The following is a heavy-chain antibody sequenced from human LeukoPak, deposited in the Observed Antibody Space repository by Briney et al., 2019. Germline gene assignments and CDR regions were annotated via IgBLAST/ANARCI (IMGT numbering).Heavy chain of an antibody. CDR2: INPSGGST. D-gene: IGHD3-9*01. CDR1: GYTFTSYY. V-gene: IGHV1-46*01. J-gene: IGHJ6*02. Sequence: GASVKVSCKASGYTFTSYYMHWVRQAPGQGLEWMGIINPSGGSTSYAQKFQGRVTMTRDMSTSTVYMELRSLRSDDTAVYYCARDSGPRYFDWFGSRSDYYYGMDVWGQGTTVTVSS. CDR3: ARDSGPRYFDWFGSRSDYYYGMDV.